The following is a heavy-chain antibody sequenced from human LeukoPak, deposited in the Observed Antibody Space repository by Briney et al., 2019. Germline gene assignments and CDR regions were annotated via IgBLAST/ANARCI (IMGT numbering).Heavy chain of an antibody. Sequence: GGSLRLSCAASGFTFSSYSMNWVRQAPGKGLEWVSSISSSSSYIYYADSVKGRFTISRDNAKNSLYLQMNSLRTEDTALYYCAKDIGYYGMDVWGQGTTVTVSS. V-gene: IGHV3-21*04. CDR1: GFTFSSYS. J-gene: IGHJ6*02. D-gene: IGHD1-26*01. CDR3: AKDIGYYGMDV. CDR2: ISSSSSYI.